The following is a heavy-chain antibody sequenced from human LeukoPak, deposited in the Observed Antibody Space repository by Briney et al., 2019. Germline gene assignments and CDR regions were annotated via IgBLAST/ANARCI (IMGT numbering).Heavy chain of an antibody. V-gene: IGHV4-34*01. CDR1: GGSFSGYY. Sequence: PSETLSLTCAVYGGSFSGYYWSWIRQPPGKGLEWIGEIYHGGSTNYTPSLKGRVTISGDTSKNKLSLKMNSVTAEDTAVYYCASLRMGWVGVNYGMDVWGQGTTVTVSS. J-gene: IGHJ6*02. D-gene: IGHD3-10*01. CDR2: IYHGGST. CDR3: ASLRMGWVGVNYGMDV.